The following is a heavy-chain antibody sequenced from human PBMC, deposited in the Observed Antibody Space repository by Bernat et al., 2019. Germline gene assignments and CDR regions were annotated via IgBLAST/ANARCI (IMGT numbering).Heavy chain of an antibody. J-gene: IGHJ2*01. D-gene: IGHD5-18*01. CDR2: IYYSGST. Sequence: HVQLQESGPGLVKPSQTLSLTCTVSGGSISSGGYYWSWIRQHPGKGLEWIGYIYYSGSTYYNPSLKSRVTISVDTSKTQFSLKLSSVTAADTAVYYCARICGYSYCLPLGWSFDFWGRGTLVTVSS. V-gene: IGHV4-31*03. CDR1: GGSISSGGYY. CDR3: ARICGYSYCLPLGWSFDF.